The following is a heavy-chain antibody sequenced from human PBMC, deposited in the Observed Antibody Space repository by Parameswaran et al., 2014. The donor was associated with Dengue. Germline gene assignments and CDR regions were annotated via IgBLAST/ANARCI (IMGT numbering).Heavy chain of an antibody. CDR2: IYHGGGT. CDR3: ARHLGGAARDRYTMDV. V-gene: IGHV4-59*08. Sequence: AISSARWIRQPPGKGLEWIGYIYHGGGTNYSPSLESRLSISIDVSRTQFSLRLSSVNAADTAVCFCARHLGGAARDRYTMDVWGQGTAVTVSS. J-gene: IGHJ6*02. D-gene: IGHD6-6*01. CDR1: AISSA.